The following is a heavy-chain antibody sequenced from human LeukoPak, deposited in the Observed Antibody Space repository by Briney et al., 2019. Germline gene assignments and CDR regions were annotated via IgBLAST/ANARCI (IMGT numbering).Heavy chain of an antibody. CDR3: ARQSGYFDY. CDR1: GGSISTYY. CDR2: IHYSGTT. Sequence: PSETLSPTCTVSGGSISTYYWSWIRRPAGKGLEWIGHIHYSGTTTYNPSLKSRVTISVDTSKNQFSLKLSSLTAADTAVYYCARQSGYFDYWGQGALVTVSS. V-gene: IGHV4-59*08. J-gene: IGHJ4*02. D-gene: IGHD1-26*01.